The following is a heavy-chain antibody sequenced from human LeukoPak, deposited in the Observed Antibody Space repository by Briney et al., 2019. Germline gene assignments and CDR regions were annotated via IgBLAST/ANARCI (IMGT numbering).Heavy chain of an antibody. CDR3: AKAPVTTCSGAYCYPFDY. D-gene: IGHD2-15*01. J-gene: IGHJ4*02. CDR2: ISVSGNT. V-gene: IGHV3-23*01. Sequence: GGSLRLSCAASGFTFSSYSMSWVRQGPGKGLEWVSAISVSGNTYHADSVKRRFTISRDSSKNTLYLQMNSLRAEDAAVYYCAKAPVTTCSGAYCYPFDYWGQGTLVTVSS. CDR1: GFTFSSYS.